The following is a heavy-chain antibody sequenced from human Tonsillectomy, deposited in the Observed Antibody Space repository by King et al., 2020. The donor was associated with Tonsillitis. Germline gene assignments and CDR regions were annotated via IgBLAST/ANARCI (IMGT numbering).Heavy chain of an antibody. J-gene: IGHJ3*02. V-gene: IGHV3-15*01. CDR1: GLTFSNAW. D-gene: IGHD3-16*01. CDR2: IKSKTDGGTT. Sequence: VQLVESGGGLVKPGGSLTLSCVASGLTFSNAWMTWVGQAPGKGREWVGRIKSKTDGGTTDYAEPVKGRFTISRDDSKKTLFLQMNSLKTEDTAVYYCTTRDYATGAFDIWGQGTMVTVSS. CDR3: TTRDYATGAFDI.